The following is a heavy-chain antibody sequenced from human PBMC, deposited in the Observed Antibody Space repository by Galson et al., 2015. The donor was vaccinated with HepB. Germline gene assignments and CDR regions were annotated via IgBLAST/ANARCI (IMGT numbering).Heavy chain of an antibody. V-gene: IGHV1-69*06. CDR3: ATVEYSGSQRVFDN. J-gene: IGHJ4*02. Sequence: SLKVSCTASGDTFSSYAISWVRQAPGQGLEWMGGIIPTVGTASYAQKFQGRVMITADKSMSTAYMELSNLRFEDTAVYYCATVEYSGSQRVFDNWGQGTQVTVSS. CDR2: IIPTVGTA. D-gene: IGHD1-26*01. CDR1: GDTFSSYA.